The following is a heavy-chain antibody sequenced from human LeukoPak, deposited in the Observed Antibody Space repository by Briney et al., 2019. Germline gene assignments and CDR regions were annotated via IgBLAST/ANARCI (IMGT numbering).Heavy chain of an antibody. V-gene: IGHV4-4*09. Sequence: SETLSLTCTVSGGSISSYYLSWIRQPPGKGLEWIGYIYTSGSTNYNPSLKSRVTISVDTSKNQFSLKLSSVTAADTAVYYCARHFGVVGTTWGYFDYWGQGTLVTVSS. CDR1: GGSISSYY. CDR2: IYTSGST. CDR3: ARHFGVVGTTWGYFDY. D-gene: IGHD3-3*01. J-gene: IGHJ4*02.